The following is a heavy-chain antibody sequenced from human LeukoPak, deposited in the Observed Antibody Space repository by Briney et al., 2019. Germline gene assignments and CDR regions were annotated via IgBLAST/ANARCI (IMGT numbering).Heavy chain of an antibody. CDR2: ISYDGSNK. V-gene: IGHV3-30-3*01. Sequence: GRSLRLSCAASGFTFSSYAMHWVRQAPGKGLEWVAVISYDGSNKYYADSVKGRFTISRDNSKNTLYLQMNSLRAEDTAVYYCARVDAGYYPFYYMDVWGKGTTVTVSS. CDR1: GFTFSSYA. J-gene: IGHJ6*03. D-gene: IGHD3-22*01. CDR3: ARVDAGYYPFYYMDV.